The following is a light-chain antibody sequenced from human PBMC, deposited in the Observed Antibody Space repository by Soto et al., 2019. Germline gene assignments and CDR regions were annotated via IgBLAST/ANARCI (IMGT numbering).Light chain of an antibody. CDR2: DAS. Sequence: EIVMTQSPATLSVSPGKRVTLSCRASQSVSIHLAWYQQKPGQAPRLLISDASTRATGIPARFSGSGSGTEFRLTISSLQSEDFAVYYCQQYNYWPRTFGQGTPLEIK. J-gene: IGKJ2*02. CDR1: QSVSIH. V-gene: IGKV3-15*01. CDR3: QQYNYWPRT.